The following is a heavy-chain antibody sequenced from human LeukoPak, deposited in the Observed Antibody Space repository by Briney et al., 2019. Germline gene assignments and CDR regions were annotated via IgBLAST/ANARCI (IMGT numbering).Heavy chain of an antibody. CDR1: GGSFSGYY. CDR3: ASYVLRFLEWSSGFDY. V-gene: IGHV4-34*01. Sequence: SETLSLTCAVYGGSFSGYYWSWIRQPPGKGLEWIGEINHSGSTNYNPSLKSRVTISVDTSKNQFSLKLSSVTAADTAVYYCASYVLRFLEWSSGFDYWGQGTLVTVSS. D-gene: IGHD3-3*01. CDR2: INHSGST. J-gene: IGHJ4*02.